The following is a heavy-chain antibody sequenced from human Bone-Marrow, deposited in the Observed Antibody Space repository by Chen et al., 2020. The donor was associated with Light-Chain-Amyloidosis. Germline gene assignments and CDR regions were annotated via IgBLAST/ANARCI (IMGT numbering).Heavy chain of an antibody. V-gene: IGHV3-23*01. Sequence: EVQLLESGGGLVQPGGSLRLSCAASGFTFSSYAMSWVRQAPGKGLEWGAALSGTGGSTYYADSVKGRFTIYRDNSKHTLYLQMNSLRAEDTAVYYCAKDRGYYDSSGYPATYFDYWGQGTLVTVSS. CDR3: AKDRGYYDSSGYPATYFDY. D-gene: IGHD3-22*01. CDR1: GFTFSSYA. J-gene: IGHJ4*02. CDR2: LSGTGGST.